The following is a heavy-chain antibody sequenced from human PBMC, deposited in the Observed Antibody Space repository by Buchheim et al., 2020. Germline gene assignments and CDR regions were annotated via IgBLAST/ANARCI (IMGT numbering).Heavy chain of an antibody. V-gene: IGHV3-23*01. CDR2: ISGSGGST. CDR1: GFTFSSYA. CDR3: ARYYYYDSSGYYWVYYYYYYIDV. Sequence: EVQLLESGGGLVQPGGSLRLSCAASGFTFSSYAMSWVRQAPGKGLEWVSAISGSGGSTYYADSVKGRFTISRDNSKNTLYLQMNSLRAEDTAVYYCARYYYYDSSGYYWVYYYYYYIDVWGKGTT. D-gene: IGHD3-22*01. J-gene: IGHJ6*03.